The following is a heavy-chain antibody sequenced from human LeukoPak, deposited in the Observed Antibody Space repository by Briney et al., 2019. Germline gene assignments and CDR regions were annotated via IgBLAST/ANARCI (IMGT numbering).Heavy chain of an antibody. Sequence: PGGSLRLSCAASGFTFSSYWMSWVRQAPGKGLEWVANIKQDGSEKYYVDSVKGRFTISRDNAKNSLYLQMNSLRAEGTAVYYCARESAANWFDPWGQGTLVTVSS. D-gene: IGHD2-15*01. CDR2: IKQDGSEK. CDR3: ARESAANWFDP. CDR1: GFTFSSYW. J-gene: IGHJ5*02. V-gene: IGHV3-7*01.